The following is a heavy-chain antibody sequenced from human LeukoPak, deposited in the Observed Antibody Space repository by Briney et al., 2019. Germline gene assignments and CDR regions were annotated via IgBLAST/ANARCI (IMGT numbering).Heavy chain of an antibody. J-gene: IGHJ4*02. Sequence: SETLSLTCTFCGGFDTTSHSFWGWVRQTPGKGVEWIGTTSHSGTTYYNPSPKSRVTISVDTSKNQFSLRMNSVTATDTAVYYCAREGGNHFYFDYWGQGTMVTVSS. CDR3: AREGGNHFYFDY. CDR1: GGFDTTSHSF. CDR2: TSHSGTT. V-gene: IGHV4-39*02. D-gene: IGHD4-23*01.